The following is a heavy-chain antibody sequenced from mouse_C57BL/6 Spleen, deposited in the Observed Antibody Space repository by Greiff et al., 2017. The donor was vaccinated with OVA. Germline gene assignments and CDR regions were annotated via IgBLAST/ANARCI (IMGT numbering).Heavy chain of an antibody. Sequence: GYTFTDYYMNWVKQSHGKSLEWIGDINPNNGGTSYNQKFKGKATLTVDKSSSTAYMELRSLTSEDSAVYYCARDDYDDDWGQGTLVTVSA. V-gene: IGHV1-26*01. J-gene: IGHJ3*01. CDR2: INPNNGGT. D-gene: IGHD2-4*01. CDR3: ARDDYDDD. CDR1: GYTFTDYY.